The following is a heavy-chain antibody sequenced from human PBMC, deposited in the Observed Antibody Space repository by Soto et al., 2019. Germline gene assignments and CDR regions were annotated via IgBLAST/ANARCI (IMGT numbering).Heavy chain of an antibody. CDR3: AKDRYQLLYDY. CDR2: ISGSGGST. J-gene: IGHJ4*02. Sequence: GESLKISCAASGFTFSSYAMSWVRQAPGKGLEWVSAISGSGGSTYYADSVKGRFTISRDNSKNTLYLQMNSLRAEDTAVYYCAKDRYQLLYDYWGQGTLVTVSS. CDR1: GFTFSSYA. D-gene: IGHD2-2*02. V-gene: IGHV3-23*01.